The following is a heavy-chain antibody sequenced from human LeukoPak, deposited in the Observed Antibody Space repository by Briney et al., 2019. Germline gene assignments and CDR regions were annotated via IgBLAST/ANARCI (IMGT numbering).Heavy chain of an antibody. CDR2: ISGSGDST. D-gene: IGHD3-10*01. CDR1: GFTFSSYA. J-gene: IGHJ4*02. V-gene: IGHV3-23*01. Sequence: PGGSLRLSCAASGFTFSSYAMSWVRQAPGKGLEWISGISGSGDSTYYADSVKGRFTISRDNTKNKLSLQMKSLKAEDTAVYYCAKDLGRGGWGFDYWGQGTLVTVSS. CDR3: AKDLGRGGWGFDY.